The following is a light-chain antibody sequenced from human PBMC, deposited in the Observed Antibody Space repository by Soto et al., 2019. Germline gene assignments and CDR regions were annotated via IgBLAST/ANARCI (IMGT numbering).Light chain of an antibody. Sequence: QSVLTQPPSASGTPGQRVTISCSGSNSNIGSNYVYWYQQLPGTAPKLLIYSNNQRPSGVPDRFSGSKSGTSASLAISGLQAEDEAYYYCSSYAGSSNVFGPGTKLTVL. CDR3: SSYAGSSNV. CDR1: NSNIGSNY. CDR2: SNN. V-gene: IGLV1-47*02. J-gene: IGLJ1*01.